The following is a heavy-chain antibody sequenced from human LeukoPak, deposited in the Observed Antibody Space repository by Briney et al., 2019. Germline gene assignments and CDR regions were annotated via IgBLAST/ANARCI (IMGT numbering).Heavy chain of an antibody. V-gene: IGHV1-2*02. CDR2: INPNSGGT. CDR1: GYTFTGYY. D-gene: IGHD3-22*01. J-gene: IGHJ4*02. Sequence: EASVKVSCTASGYTFTGYYMHWVRQAPGQGLEWMGWINPNSGGTNYAQKFQGRVTMTRDTSISTAYMELSRLRSDDTAVYYCARLRNYYGSSGSQLGYWGQGTLVTVSS. CDR3: ARLRNYYGSSGSQLGY.